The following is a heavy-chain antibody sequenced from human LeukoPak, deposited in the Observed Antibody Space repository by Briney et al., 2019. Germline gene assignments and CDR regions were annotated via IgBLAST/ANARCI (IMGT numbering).Heavy chain of an antibody. Sequence: SETLSLTCTFSGYSLNSGYSLNSGFYWGWIRQPPGKGLEWIGSIYHSGSTYYNPSLKSRVTISVDRSKNQFSLKLSSVTAADTAVYYCARGAIGSSWYYFDYWGQGTLVTVSS. CDR2: IYHSGST. D-gene: IGHD6-13*01. CDR1: GYSLNSGYSLNSGFY. CDR3: ARGAIGSSWYYFDY. V-gene: IGHV4-38-2*02. J-gene: IGHJ4*02.